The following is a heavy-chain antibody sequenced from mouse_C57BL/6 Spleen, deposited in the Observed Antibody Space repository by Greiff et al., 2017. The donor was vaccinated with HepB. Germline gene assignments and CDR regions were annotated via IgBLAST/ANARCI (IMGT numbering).Heavy chain of an antibody. J-gene: IGHJ1*03. D-gene: IGHD2-5*01. CDR2: IYPGDGDT. CDR3: ASPLYYSNWYFDV. CDR1: GYAFSSSW. Sequence: VQLVESGPELVKPGASVKISCKASGYAFSSSWMNWVKQRPGKGLEWIGRIYPGDGDTNYNGKFKGKATLTADKSSSTAYMQLSSLTSEDSAVYFCASPLYYSNWYFDVWGTGTTVTVSS. V-gene: IGHV1-82*01.